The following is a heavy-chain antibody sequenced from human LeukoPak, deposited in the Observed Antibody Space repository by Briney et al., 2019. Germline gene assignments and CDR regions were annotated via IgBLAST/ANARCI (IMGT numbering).Heavy chain of an antibody. D-gene: IGHD5-24*01. CDR1: GFTFSSYG. V-gene: IGHV3-48*04. CDR2: ISSSGSTI. Sequence: GGSLRLSCAASGFTFSSYGMRWVRQAPGKGLEWVSYISSSGSTIYYADSVKGRFTISRDNAKNSLYLQMNSLRAEDTAVYYCARDPGRDGYNYSDYWGQGTLVTVSS. J-gene: IGHJ4*02. CDR3: ARDPGRDGYNYSDY.